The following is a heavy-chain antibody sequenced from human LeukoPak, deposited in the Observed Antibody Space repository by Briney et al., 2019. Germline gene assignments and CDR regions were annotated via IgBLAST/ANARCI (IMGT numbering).Heavy chain of an antibody. Sequence: GGSLRLSCAASGFTFSSYAMSWVRQAPRKGLEWVSAISGSGGSTYYADSVKGRFTISRDNSKNTLYLQMNSLRAEDTAVYYCAKGGSIAAAGLYYFDYWGQGTLVTVSS. CDR1: GFTFSSYA. CDR2: ISGSGGST. D-gene: IGHD6-13*01. J-gene: IGHJ4*02. V-gene: IGHV3-23*01. CDR3: AKGGSIAAAGLYYFDY.